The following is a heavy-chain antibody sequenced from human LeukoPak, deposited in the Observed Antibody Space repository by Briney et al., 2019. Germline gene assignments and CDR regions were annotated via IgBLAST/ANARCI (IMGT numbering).Heavy chain of an antibody. CDR2: IVVGSGNT. CDR3: AAGNSSSWYLIDY. V-gene: IGHV1-58*02. Sequence: GTSVKVSCKASGFTFTSSAMQWVRQARGQRLEWIGWIVVGSGNTNYAQKFQEGVTITRDMSTSTAYMELSSLRSEDTAVYYCAAGNSSSWYLIDYWGQGTLVTVSS. J-gene: IGHJ4*02. CDR1: GFTFTSSA. D-gene: IGHD6-13*01.